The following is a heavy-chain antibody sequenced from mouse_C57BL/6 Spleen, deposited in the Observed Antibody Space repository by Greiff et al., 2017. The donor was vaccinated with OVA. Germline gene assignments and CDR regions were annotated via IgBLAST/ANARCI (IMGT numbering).Heavy chain of an antibody. V-gene: IGHV5-6*02. CDR1: GFTFSSYG. J-gene: IGHJ2*01. Sequence: EVKVVESGGDLVKPGGSLKLSCAASGFTFSSYGMSWVRQTPDKRLEWVATISSGGSYTYYPDSVKGRFTISRDNAKNTLYLQMSSLKSEDTAMYYCARGDGYDYFDYWGQGTTLTVSS. D-gene: IGHD2-2*01. CDR3: ARGDGYDYFDY. CDR2: ISSGGSYT.